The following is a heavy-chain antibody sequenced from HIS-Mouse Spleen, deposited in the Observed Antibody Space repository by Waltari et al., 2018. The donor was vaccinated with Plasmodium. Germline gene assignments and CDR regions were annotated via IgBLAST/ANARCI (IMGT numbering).Heavy chain of an antibody. V-gene: IGHV1-2*02. Sequence: QVQLVQSGAEVKKPGASVKVSCKASGYTFTGYYMHWVRQAPGQGLEWMGWINPNSGGTNYAKKVQGRVTMTRDTSISTAYMELSRLRSDDTAVYYCARVLGYKAAAGTFVEYFQHWGQGTLVTVSS. J-gene: IGHJ1*01. CDR2: INPNSGGT. D-gene: IGHD6-13*01. CDR1: GYTFTGYY. CDR3: ARVLGYKAAAGTFVEYFQH.